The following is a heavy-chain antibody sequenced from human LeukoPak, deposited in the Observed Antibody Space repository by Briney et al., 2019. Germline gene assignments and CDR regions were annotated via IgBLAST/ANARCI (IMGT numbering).Heavy chain of an antibody. Sequence: SETLSLTCTVSGGSIRSGDFSWNWIRQPPGKGLEWIGYIDYSGSSSYNPSLKSRATISVDTSKNQFSLKLTSVTAADMAVYYCAREEWFDPWGQGTLVTVSS. V-gene: IGHV4-30-4*01. CDR3: AREEWFDP. CDR2: IDYSGSS. J-gene: IGHJ5*02. CDR1: GGSIRSGDFS.